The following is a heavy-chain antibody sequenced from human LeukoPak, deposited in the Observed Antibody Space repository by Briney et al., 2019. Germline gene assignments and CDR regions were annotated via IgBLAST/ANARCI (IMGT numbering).Heavy chain of an antibody. V-gene: IGHV4-34*01. CDR3: ARGNERNYYDSSGPDWFDP. D-gene: IGHD3-22*01. CDR1: GGSFSGYY. J-gene: IGHJ5*02. Sequence: SETLSLTCAVYGGSFSGYYWSWIRQPPGKGLEWIGEINHSGSTNYNPSLKSRVTISVDTSKNQFSLKLSSVTAADTAVYYCARGNERNYYDSSGPDWFDPWGQGTLVTVSS. CDR2: INHSGST.